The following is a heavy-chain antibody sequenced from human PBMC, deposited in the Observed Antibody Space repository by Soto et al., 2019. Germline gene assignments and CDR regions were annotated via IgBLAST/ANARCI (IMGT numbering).Heavy chain of an antibody. CDR3: AREGSTSWLDPVSPRRYYYYGLDV. CDR2: IIPIFGTA. J-gene: IGHJ6*02. CDR1: GGTFSSYA. D-gene: IGHD2-2*01. V-gene: IGHV1-69*13. Sequence: ASLKVSCKASGGTFSSYAISWVRQAPGQGLEWMGGIIPIFGTANYAQKFQGRVTITADESTSTAYMELSSLRSEDTAVYYCAREGSTSWLDPVSPRRYYYYGLDVWGQGTTVTVSS.